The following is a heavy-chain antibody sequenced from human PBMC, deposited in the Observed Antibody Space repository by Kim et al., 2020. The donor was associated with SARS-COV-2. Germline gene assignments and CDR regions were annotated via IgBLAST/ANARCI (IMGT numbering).Heavy chain of an antibody. D-gene: IGHD3-22*01. CDR3: ARDRPYYYDSSGYYPPGDDY. Sequence: ASVKVSCKASGYTFTSYGISWVRQAPGQGLEWMGWISAYNGNTNYAQKLQGRVTMTTDTSTSTAYMELRSLRSDDTAVYYCARDRPYYYDSSGYYPPGDDYWGQGTLVTVSS. V-gene: IGHV1-18*01. J-gene: IGHJ4*02. CDR2: ISAYNGNT. CDR1: GYTFTSYG.